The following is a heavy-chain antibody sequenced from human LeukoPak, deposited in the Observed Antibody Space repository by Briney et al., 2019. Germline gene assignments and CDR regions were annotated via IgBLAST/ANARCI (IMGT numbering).Heavy chain of an antibody. J-gene: IGHJ4*02. CDR1: GFTFSRYA. D-gene: IGHD3-22*01. CDR3: ARDPGYDSSGYWGY. Sequence: GGSLRLSCAASGFTFSRYAMHWVRQAPGRGLEWVAVISRDGENQNYADSVKGRLTISRDNSKNTLFLQMNSLRADDTAVYYCARDPGYDSSGYWGYWGQGTLVTVSS. CDR2: ISRDGENQ. V-gene: IGHV3-30*04.